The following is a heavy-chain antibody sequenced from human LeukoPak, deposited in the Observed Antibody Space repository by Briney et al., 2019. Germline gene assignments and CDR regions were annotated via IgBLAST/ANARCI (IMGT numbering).Heavy chain of an antibody. D-gene: IGHD3-22*01. CDR3: ARVQQYDKFDY. CDR2: ISWNGRNT. J-gene: IGHJ4*02. CDR1: GFTFSSYS. V-gene: IGHV3-20*04. Sequence: GGSLRLSCAASGFTFSSYSMNWFRQAPGKGLEWVSGISWNGRNTAYAESLKGRFTISRDNAKNSLYLQMNSLRAEDTAFYYCARVQQYDKFDYWGQGTLVTVSS.